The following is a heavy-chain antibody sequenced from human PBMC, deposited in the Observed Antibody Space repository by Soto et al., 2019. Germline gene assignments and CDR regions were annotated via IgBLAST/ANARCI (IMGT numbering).Heavy chain of an antibody. J-gene: IGHJ4*02. CDR2: ISDSSGTI. V-gene: IGHV3-48*02. D-gene: IGHD3-10*01. CDR3: ARDPYSSTSVTIMDY. CDR1: GVTLTRHS. Sequence: WGSLTLSCAASGVTLTRHSIYWVWKAEGKGLEWISNISDSSGTIYYADSVKGRFTISRDNVQNSLYLQMNSLRDEDTAVYYCARDPYSSTSVTIMDYWGQGTQVTVSS.